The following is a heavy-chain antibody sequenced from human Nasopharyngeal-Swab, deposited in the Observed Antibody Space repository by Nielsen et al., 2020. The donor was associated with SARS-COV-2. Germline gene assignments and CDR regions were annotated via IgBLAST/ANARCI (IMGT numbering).Heavy chain of an antibody. V-gene: IGHV3-11*04. D-gene: IGHD6-6*01. J-gene: IGHJ6*02. CDR1: GFTFSDYY. CDR3: ARDTIEYSSSSSNYYYYYGMDV. Sequence: GEFLKISCAASGFTFSDYYMSWIRQAPGKGLEWVSYISSSGSTIYYADSVKGRFTISRDNAKNSLYLQMNSLRAEDTAVYYCARDTIEYSSSSSNYYYYYGMDVWGQGTTVTVSS. CDR2: ISSSGSTI.